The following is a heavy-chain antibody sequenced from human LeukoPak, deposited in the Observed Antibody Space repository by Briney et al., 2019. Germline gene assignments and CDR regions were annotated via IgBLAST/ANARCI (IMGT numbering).Heavy chain of an antibody. Sequence: VASVKVSCKAAGYTFTGYYMHWVRQAHGQGLEWMGWINPNSGGTNYAQKFQGRVTMTRDTSISTAYMELSRLRSDDTAVYYCARVMVRGYYYGMDVWGQGTTVTVSS. CDR3: ARVMVRGYYYGMDV. J-gene: IGHJ6*02. CDR2: INPNSGGT. CDR1: GYTFTGYY. D-gene: IGHD3-10*01. V-gene: IGHV1-2*02.